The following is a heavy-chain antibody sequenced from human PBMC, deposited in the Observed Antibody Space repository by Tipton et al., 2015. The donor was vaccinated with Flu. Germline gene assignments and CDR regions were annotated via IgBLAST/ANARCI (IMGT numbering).Heavy chain of an antibody. J-gene: IGHJ6*02. Sequence: GLVKPSETLSLSCTIEGGSFSGYIGSWIRQSPGKGLEWIGEIDHSGSTTYSASLKTRATISVDTSQNLLSLKVKSVTTADTAVYYCARSFRVAVIGGMDVWGQGTTVVVS. CDR2: IDHSGST. V-gene: IGHV4-34*01. CDR3: ARSFRVAVIGGMDV. D-gene: IGHD2-21*01. CDR1: GGSFSGYI.